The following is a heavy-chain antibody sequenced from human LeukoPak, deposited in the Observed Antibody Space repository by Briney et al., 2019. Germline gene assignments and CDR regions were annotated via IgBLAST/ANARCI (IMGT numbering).Heavy chain of an antibody. J-gene: IGHJ4*02. CDR1: GYTFTTSD. CDR2: MSPNSGKT. D-gene: IGHD3-16*01. CDR3: ARDVNTSGGVDY. Sequence: ASVKVSCKASGYTFTTSDIDWVRQATGQGLEWMGWMSPNSGKTAYAQKFQGRVTMTRNTSISTAYMELSSLRSEDTAVYYCARDVNTSGGVDYWGQGTLVTVSS. V-gene: IGHV1-8*01.